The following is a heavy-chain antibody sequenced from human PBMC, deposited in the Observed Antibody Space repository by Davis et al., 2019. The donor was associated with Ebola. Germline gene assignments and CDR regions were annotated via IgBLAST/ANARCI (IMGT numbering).Heavy chain of an antibody. D-gene: IGHD2-8*01. CDR1: SFTFSSYW. CDR2: ISASGADI. CDR3: AEGGTNNFLGAN. V-gene: IGHV3-23*01. Sequence: PGGSLRLSCAGSSFTFSSYWMHWVRQAPGGGLEWVSGISASGADIKYADSVRGRFSISRDDSKNTLYLQMDSLRAEDTAVFYCAEGGTNNFLGANWGQGTLVTVSS. J-gene: IGHJ4*02.